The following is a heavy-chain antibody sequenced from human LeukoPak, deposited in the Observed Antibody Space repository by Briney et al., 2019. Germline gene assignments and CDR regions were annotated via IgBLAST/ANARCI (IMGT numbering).Heavy chain of an antibody. Sequence: ASVKVSCKASGYTFTSYGISWVRQAPGRGLEWMGWISAYNGNTNYAQKLQGRVTMTTDTSTSTAYMELRSLRSDDTAVYYCARVEEYDILTGYHNWFDPWGQGTLVTVSS. V-gene: IGHV1-18*01. CDR3: ARVEEYDILTGYHNWFDP. CDR2: ISAYNGNT. D-gene: IGHD3-9*01. CDR1: GYTFTSYG. J-gene: IGHJ5*02.